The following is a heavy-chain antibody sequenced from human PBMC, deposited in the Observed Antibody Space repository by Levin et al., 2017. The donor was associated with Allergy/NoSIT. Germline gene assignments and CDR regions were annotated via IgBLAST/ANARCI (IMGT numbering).Heavy chain of an antibody. CDR2: VYSTGST. CDR1: GGSISGYY. V-gene: IGHV4-4*07. CDR3: ARESSGGVTGWGLKFDY. Sequence: PSETLSLTCTVSGGSISGYYWGWIRQPAGKGLEWIGRVYSTGSTDFNPSLKSRVTMSVDTSKNQFSLKVSSVTAADTAVYFCARESSGGVTGWGLKFDYWGQGTLVTVS. D-gene: IGHD3-10*01. J-gene: IGHJ4*02.